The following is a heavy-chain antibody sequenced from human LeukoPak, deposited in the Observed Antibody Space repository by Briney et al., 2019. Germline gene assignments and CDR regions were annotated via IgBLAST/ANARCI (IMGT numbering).Heavy chain of an antibody. CDR2: ISSSSSYI. J-gene: IGHJ6*03. CDR3: ARDLGLEGGYYMDV. Sequence: GGPLRLSCAASGFTFSSYSMNWVRQAPGKGLEWVSSISSSSSYIYYADSVKGRFTISRDNAKNSLYLQMNSLRAEDTAVYYCARDLGLEGGYYMDVWGKGTTVTVSS. D-gene: IGHD1-1*01. V-gene: IGHV3-21*01. CDR1: GFTFSSYS.